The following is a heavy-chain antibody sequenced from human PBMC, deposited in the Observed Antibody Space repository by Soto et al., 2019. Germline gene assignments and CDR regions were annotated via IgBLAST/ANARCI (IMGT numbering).Heavy chain of an antibody. CDR1: GFTFSSYA. V-gene: IGHV3-23*01. Sequence: LRLSCAASGFTFSSYAMSWVRQAPGKGLEWVSAISGSGGSTYYADSVKGRFTISRDNSKNTLYLQMNSLRAEDTAVYYCAKQVVLDGMITGYYYMDVWGKVNTVTVSS. CDR2: ISGSGGST. D-gene: IGHD2-2*01. J-gene: IGHJ6*03. CDR3: AKQVVLDGMITGYYYMDV.